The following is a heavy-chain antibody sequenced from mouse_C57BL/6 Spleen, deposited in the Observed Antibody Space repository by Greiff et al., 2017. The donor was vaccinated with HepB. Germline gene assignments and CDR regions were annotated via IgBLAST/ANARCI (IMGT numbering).Heavy chain of an antibody. D-gene: IGHD1-1*01. CDR2: IWSGGST. CDR1: GFSLTSYG. Sequence: QVQLQQSGPGLVQPSQSLSITCTVSGFSLTSYGVHWVRQSPGKGLEWLGVIWSGGSTDYNAAFISRLSISKDNSKSQVFFKMNSLQADDTAIYYCARNWGYGSSYGYFDYWGQGTTLTVSS. V-gene: IGHV2-2*01. CDR3: ARNWGYGSSYGYFDY. J-gene: IGHJ2*01.